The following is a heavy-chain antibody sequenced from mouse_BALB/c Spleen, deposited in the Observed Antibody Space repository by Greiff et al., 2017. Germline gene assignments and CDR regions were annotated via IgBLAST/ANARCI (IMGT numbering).Heavy chain of an antibody. V-gene: IGHV1-5*01. CDR1: GYTFTSYW. CDR2: IYPGNSDT. CDR3: TRSRDYDVRAMDY. D-gene: IGHD2-4*01. Sequence: EVQLQQSGTVLARPGASVKMSCKASGYTFTSYWMHWVKQRPGQGLEWIGAIYPGNSDTSYNQKFKGKAKLTAVTSTSTAYMELSSLTNEDSAVYYCTRSRDYDVRAMDYWGQGTSVTVSS. J-gene: IGHJ4*01.